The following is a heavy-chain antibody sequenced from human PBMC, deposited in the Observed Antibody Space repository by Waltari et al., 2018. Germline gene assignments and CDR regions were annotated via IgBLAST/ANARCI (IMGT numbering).Heavy chain of an antibody. Sequence: QVQLVQSGAEVKKTGSSVKVSCKASGGHFSRYAINWMREAPGRRLKRIGRIIPIFGTANYAQKFQGRVTITTDESTSTAYMELSSRRSEDTAVYYCAREVLPDAVYAMGRGGWFDPWGQGTLVTVSS. D-gene: IGHD2-8*01. CDR1: GGHFSRYA. J-gene: IGHJ5*02. CDR2: IIPIFGTA. CDR3: AREVLPDAVYAMGRGGWFDP. V-gene: IGHV1-69*05.